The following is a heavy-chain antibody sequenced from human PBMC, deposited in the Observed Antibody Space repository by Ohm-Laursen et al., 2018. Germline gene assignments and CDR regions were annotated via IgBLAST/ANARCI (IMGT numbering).Heavy chain of an antibody. CDR1: GFIFSSYE. CDR2: ISSSATSI. D-gene: IGHD3-22*01. CDR3: ARIHQGEYYYDSSGYDY. Sequence: SLRLSCTASGFIFSSYEMNWVRQAPGKGLEWVSHISSSATSIFYAGSVKGRFTISRDNAKNSLYLQMNSLRAEDTAVYYCARIHQGEYYYDSSGYDYWGQGTLVTVSS. J-gene: IGHJ4*02. V-gene: IGHV3-48*03.